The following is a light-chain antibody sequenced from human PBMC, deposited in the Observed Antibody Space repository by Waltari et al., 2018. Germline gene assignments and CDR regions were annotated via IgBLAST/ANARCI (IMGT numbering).Light chain of an antibody. Sequence: SYVLTQPPSVSVAPGQTATITCGGNNIESKSVHWYQQKPGQAPVVVVYNDDHRPSGIPERLSGAESGNTATLTITRVEAGDEADYYCQVWDSSDDYEVFGGGTKLTVL. CDR2: NDD. V-gene: IGLV3-21*02. CDR1: NIESKS. J-gene: IGLJ2*01. CDR3: QVWDSSDDYEV.